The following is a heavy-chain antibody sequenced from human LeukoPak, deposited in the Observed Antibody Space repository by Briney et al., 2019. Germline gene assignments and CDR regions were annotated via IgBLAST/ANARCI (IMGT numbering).Heavy chain of an antibody. J-gene: IGHJ4*02. CDR3: ARGGGSYYFDY. D-gene: IGHD3-10*01. Sequence: PGGSLRLSCAASGFSFSDSGMHWVRQAPGRGPEYVAGIWFDESSQYYADSAKGRFTISRDNSKNTLYLQMNSLRAEDTAVYYCARGGGSYYFDYWGQGTLVTVSS. CDR1: GFSFSDSG. V-gene: IGHV3-33*08. CDR2: IWFDESSQ.